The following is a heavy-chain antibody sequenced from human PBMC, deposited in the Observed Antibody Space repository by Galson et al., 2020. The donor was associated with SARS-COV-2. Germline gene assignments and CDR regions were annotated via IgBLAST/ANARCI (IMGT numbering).Heavy chain of an antibody. CDR3: AREGSSWYYFDY. Sequence: SETLSLTCAVSGGSISSSDWWGWVRQPPGKGLEWIGEIFHSGYTNYNPSLKSRVTISVDTSKNQFSLKLSSVTAADTAVYYCAREGSSWYYFDYWGQGTLVTVSS. CDR2: IFHSGYT. V-gene: IGHV4-4*02. J-gene: IGHJ4*02. D-gene: IGHD6-13*01. CDR1: GGSISSSDW.